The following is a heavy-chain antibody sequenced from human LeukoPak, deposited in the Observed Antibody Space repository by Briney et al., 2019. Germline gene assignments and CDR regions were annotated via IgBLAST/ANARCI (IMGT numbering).Heavy chain of an antibody. CDR3: ASGRYFDWLLYDRRGHFDY. CDR1: GGSFSGYY. Sequence: PSETLSLTCAVYGGSFSGYYWSWIRQPPGKGLEWIGEINHSGSTNYNPSLKSRVTISVDTSKNQFSLKLSSVTAADTAVYYRASGRYFDWLLYDRRGHFDYWGQGTLVTVSS. J-gene: IGHJ4*02. CDR2: INHSGST. D-gene: IGHD3-9*01. V-gene: IGHV4-34*01.